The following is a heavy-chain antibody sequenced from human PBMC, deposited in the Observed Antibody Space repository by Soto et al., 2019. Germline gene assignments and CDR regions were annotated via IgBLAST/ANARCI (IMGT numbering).Heavy chain of an antibody. J-gene: IGHJ4*02. D-gene: IGHD3-10*01. V-gene: IGHV3-33*01. CDR2: IWYDGSNK. Sequence: GGSLRLSCAASGFTFSSYGMHWVRQAPGKGLEWVAVIWYDGSNKYYADSVKGRFTISRDNSKNTLYLQMNSLRAEDTAVYYCARGREVRGVIITTTEFDYWGQGTLVTVSS. CDR1: GFTFSSYG. CDR3: ARGREVRGVIITTTEFDY.